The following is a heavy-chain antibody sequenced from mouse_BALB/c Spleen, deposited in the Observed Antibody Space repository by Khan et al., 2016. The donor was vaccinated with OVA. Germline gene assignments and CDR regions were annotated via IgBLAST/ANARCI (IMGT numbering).Heavy chain of an antibody. J-gene: IGHJ2*01. V-gene: IGHV1-7*01. Sequence: VQLQESGAELAKPGASVKMSCKASGYTFINYWILWIKQRPGQGLEWIGYINPSTGYTEYNQNFKDKATLTADISSSTAYMQLSSLTSEDSAVYYCARRGLRWDLDYWGQGTTLTVSS. CDR2: INPSTGYT. D-gene: IGHD1-1*01. CDR1: GYTFINYW. CDR3: ARRGLRWDLDY.